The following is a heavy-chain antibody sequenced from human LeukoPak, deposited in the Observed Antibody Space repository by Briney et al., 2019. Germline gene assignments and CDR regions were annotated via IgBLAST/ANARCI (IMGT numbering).Heavy chain of an antibody. D-gene: IGHD3-9*01. V-gene: IGHV3-11*04. J-gene: IGHJ6*03. CDR2: ISSSGSTI. CDR1: GFTFSDYY. CDR3: ARDRSSRYFDWKLPHYYYMDV. Sequence: GGSLRLSCAASGFTFSDYYMSWIRQAPGKGLEWVSYISSSGSTIYYADSVKGRFTISRDNAKNSLYLQMNSLRAEDTAVYYCARDRSSRYFDWKLPHYYYMDVWGKGTTVTVSS.